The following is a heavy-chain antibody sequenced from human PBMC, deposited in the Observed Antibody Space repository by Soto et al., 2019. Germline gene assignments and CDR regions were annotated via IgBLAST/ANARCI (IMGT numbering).Heavy chain of an antibody. J-gene: IGHJ6*02. D-gene: IGHD6-13*01. V-gene: IGHV1-2*02. CDR3: ASLSYSSSWQSSYYGMDV. CDR1: GYTFIDYY. Sequence: GASVKVSCKASGYTFIDYYMHWVRQAPGQGFEWMGRISPRSGGTNYAQKFQGRVTMTWDTSISTAYMELSRLRSDDTAVYYCASLSYSSSWQSSYYGMDVWGQGTTVTVSS. CDR2: ISPRSGGT.